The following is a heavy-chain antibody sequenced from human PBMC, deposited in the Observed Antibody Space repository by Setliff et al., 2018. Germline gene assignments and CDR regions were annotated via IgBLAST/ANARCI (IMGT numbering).Heavy chain of an antibody. D-gene: IGHD3-16*01. J-gene: IGHJ4*02. CDR1: GGSISSYY. Sequence: SETLSLTCTVSGGSISSYYWSWIRQPPGKRLEWIGYIYYSGSTNYNPSLESRVTISVDTSKNQFSLRLNSAAAADTAVYYCARLRGAFDYWGQGTQVTVSS. V-gene: IGHV4-59*01. CDR2: IYYSGST. CDR3: ARLRGAFDY.